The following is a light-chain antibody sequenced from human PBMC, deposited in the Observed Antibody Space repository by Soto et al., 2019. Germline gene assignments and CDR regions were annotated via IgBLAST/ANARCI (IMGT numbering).Light chain of an antibody. J-gene: IGLJ1*01. CDR1: SSNIGSNY. CDR3: AAWDDSLSGSV. Sequence: QSVLTQPPSASGTPGQRVTISCSGSSSNIGSNYVYWYQQLPGTAPKLLIYRNNQRPSGVPDRFSGSKSGTSASLANSGLRSEDEADYYCAAWDDSLSGSVFGTGTKLTVL. CDR2: RNN. V-gene: IGLV1-47*01.